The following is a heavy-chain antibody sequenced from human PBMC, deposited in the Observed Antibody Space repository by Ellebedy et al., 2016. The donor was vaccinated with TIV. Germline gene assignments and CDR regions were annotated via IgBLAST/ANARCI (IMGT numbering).Heavy chain of an antibody. CDR2: INPNSGGT. Sequence: AASVQVSCKASGYTFTGYYMHWVRQAPGQGLEWMGWINPNSGGTNYAQKFQGRVTMTRDTSTSTVYMELSSLRSEDTAVYYCARVQSGSYDYWGQGTLVTVSS. CDR1: GYTFTGYY. CDR3: ARVQSGSYDY. J-gene: IGHJ4*02. D-gene: IGHD1-26*01. V-gene: IGHV1-2*02.